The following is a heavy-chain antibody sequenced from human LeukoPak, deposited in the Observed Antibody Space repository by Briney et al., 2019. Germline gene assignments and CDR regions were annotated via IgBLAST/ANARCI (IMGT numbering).Heavy chain of an antibody. D-gene: IGHD3-10*01. J-gene: IGHJ5*02. Sequence: SETLSLTCTVSGGSISSYYWSWIRQPPGKGLEWIGYIYYSGSTNYNPSLKSRVTISVDTSKNQFSLKLSSVTAADTAVYYCARHQMEEVLWFGELGYWFDPWGQGTLVTVSS. V-gene: IGHV4-59*08. CDR2: IYYSGST. CDR3: ARHQMEEVLWFGELGYWFDP. CDR1: GGSISSYY.